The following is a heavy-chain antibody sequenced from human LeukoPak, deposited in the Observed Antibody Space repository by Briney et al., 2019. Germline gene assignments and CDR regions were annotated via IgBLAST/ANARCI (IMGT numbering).Heavy chain of an antibody. Sequence: GASVKVSCKASGYIFTDYYMHWVRQAPGQELGWMGRIDPNSGGTNYAQKFQGRVTMTRDTSINTAFMELSRLRSDDSAVYYCASAAVYGDPTNPYFDYWGQGTLVTVSS. V-gene: IGHV1-2*06. CDR3: ASAAVYGDPTNPYFDY. J-gene: IGHJ4*02. CDR1: GYIFTDYY. CDR2: IDPNSGGT. D-gene: IGHD4-17*01.